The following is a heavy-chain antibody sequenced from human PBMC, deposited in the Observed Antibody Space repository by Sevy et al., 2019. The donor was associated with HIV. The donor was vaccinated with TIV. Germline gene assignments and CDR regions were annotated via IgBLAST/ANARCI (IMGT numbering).Heavy chain of an antibody. J-gene: IGHJ5*02. CDR2: IRSKANSYAT. CDR3: TAGVGATILPPDPFP. V-gene: IGHV3-73*01. D-gene: IGHD1-26*01. Sequence: GGSLRLSCAASGFTFSGSAMHWVRQASGKGLEWVGRIRSKANSYATAYAASVKGRFTNSRDDSKNTAYLQMNSLKTADTAGYYCTAGVGATILPPDPFPWGQGTLVTVSS. CDR1: GFTFSGSA.